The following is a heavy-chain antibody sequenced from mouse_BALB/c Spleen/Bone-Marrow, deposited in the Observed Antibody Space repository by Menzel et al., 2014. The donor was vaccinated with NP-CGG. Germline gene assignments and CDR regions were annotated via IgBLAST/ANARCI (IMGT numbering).Heavy chain of an antibody. CDR2: INPSNGGT. D-gene: IGHD2-13*01. CDR1: GYTFTSYY. V-gene: IGHV1S81*02. Sequence: QVQLQQPGAELVKPGDSVKSSCKASGYTFTSYYMYWVKQRPGQGLEWIGEINPSNGGTNFNEKFKSKATLTVDKSSSTAYMQLSSLTSEDSAVYYCTREGDSPFAYWGQGTLVTVSA. CDR3: TREGDSPFAY. J-gene: IGHJ3*01.